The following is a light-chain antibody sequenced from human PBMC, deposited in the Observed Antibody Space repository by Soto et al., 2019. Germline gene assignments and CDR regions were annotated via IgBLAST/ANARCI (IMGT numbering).Light chain of an antibody. CDR1: QNVLTS. CDR3: QQYNNWPIT. V-gene: IGKV3-15*01. Sequence: IGMTQSPATLSVSPGGRAILSSRASQNVLTSLAWYQQKPGQAPRLLIYGASTRATGLPARFSGSGSGTQFTLTISSLQSEDFAVYYCQQYNNWPITFGQGTRLEI. J-gene: IGKJ5*01. CDR2: GAS.